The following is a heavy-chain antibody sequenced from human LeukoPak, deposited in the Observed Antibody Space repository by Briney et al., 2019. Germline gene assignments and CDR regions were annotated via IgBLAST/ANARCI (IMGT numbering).Heavy chain of an antibody. J-gene: IGHJ5*02. V-gene: IGHV1-46*01. CDR3: ARDPSSGPSDNWFDP. Sequence: GASVKVSCKAFGYTFTSYYMHWVRQAPGQGLEWMGIINPSGGSTSYAQKFQGRVTMTRDTSTSTVYMELSSLRSEDTAVYYCARDPSSGPSDNWFDPWGQGTLVTVSS. D-gene: IGHD6-19*01. CDR2: INPSGGST. CDR1: GYTFTSYY.